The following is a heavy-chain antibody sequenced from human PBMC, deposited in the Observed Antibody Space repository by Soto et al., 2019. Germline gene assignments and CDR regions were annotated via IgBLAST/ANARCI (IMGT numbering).Heavy chain of an antibody. J-gene: IGHJ4*02. CDR1: GYTFTSYG. V-gene: IGHV1-18*01. CDR3: ARDAAIGMNDY. Sequence: ASVKVSCKTSGYTFTSYGISWVRQAPGQGLEWMGWISAYNGNTKYAQKLQGRVTMTTDTSTSTAYMEPRSLRSDDTAVYYCARDAAIGMNDYWGQGTLVTVSS. CDR2: ISAYNGNT. D-gene: IGHD1-20*01.